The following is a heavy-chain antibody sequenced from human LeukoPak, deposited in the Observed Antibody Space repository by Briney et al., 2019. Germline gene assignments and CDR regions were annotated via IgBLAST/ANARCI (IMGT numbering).Heavy chain of an antibody. D-gene: IGHD3-22*01. CDR3: ARGAGYYDSRGADY. CDR1: GFAFSSYS. CDR2: ISSSSSYI. J-gene: IGHJ4*02. V-gene: IGHV3-21*01. Sequence: PGGSLRLSCAASGFAFSSYSMNGVRQAPGQGLECVSSISSSSSYIYSADSVKGRFTISRDNAKNSLYLQMNSLRAEDTAVYYCARGAGYYDSRGADYWGQGTLVTVSS.